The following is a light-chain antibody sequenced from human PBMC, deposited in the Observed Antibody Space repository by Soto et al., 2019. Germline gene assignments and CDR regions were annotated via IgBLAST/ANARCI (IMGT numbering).Light chain of an antibody. CDR1: STDVGGYTY. Sequence: QSALTQPASVSGSPGQSIAISCTGTSTDVGGYTYLSWYQLHPGKAPKLILYDVSYRSSGVSDRFSGSKSGNTASLTISGLQAEDEADYYCSSYTRSSIYVFGTGTKLTVL. CDR3: SSYTRSSIYV. V-gene: IGLV2-14*01. J-gene: IGLJ1*01. CDR2: DVS.